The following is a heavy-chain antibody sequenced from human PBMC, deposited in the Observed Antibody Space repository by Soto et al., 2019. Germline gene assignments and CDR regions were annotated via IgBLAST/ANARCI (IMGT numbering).Heavy chain of an antibody. CDR3: ARDKITGLFDY. V-gene: IGHV4-34*01. D-gene: IGHD2-8*02. CDR1: GGSFSGYY. CDR2: INHSGST. Sequence: ASETLSLTCAVYGGSFSGYYWTWVRQPPGTGLEWIGEINHSGSTNYNPSLKSRVTISVDTSKNQFSLKLTSVTAADTAVYYCARDKITGLFDYWGQGTLVTVSS. J-gene: IGHJ4*02.